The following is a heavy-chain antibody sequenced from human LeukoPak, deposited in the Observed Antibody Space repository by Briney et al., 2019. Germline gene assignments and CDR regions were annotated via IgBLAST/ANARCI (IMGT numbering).Heavy chain of an antibody. D-gene: IGHD5-12*01. J-gene: IGHJ4*02. V-gene: IGHV3-7*01. Sequence: GGSLRLSCAASEFTFSSYCMSWVRQASGKGLEWVANINHDGSEKYYADSVKGRFTISRDNAKNSLYLQMNSLKAEDTAVYYCARDNEEYSGYDWLHYYFDYWGQGTLVTVSS. CDR3: ARDNEEYSGYDWLHYYFDY. CDR2: INHDGSEK. CDR1: EFTFSSYC.